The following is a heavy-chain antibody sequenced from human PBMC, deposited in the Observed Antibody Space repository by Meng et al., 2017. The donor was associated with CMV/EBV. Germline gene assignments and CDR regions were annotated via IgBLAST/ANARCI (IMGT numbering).Heavy chain of an antibody. CDR3: ASTSDRINYDFWSGYLREFDY. J-gene: IGHJ4*02. D-gene: IGHD3-3*01. V-gene: IGHV3-21*01. CDR1: YG. CDR2: ISSSSSYI. Sequence: YGMNWVRQDPGKGLEWVSSISSSSSYIYYADSVKGRFTISRDNAKNSLYLQMNSLRAEDTAVYYCASTSDRINYDFWSGYLREFDYWGQGTPVTVSS.